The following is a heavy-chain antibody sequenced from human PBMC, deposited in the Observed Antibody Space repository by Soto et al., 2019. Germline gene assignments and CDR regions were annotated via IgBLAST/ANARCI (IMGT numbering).Heavy chain of an antibody. D-gene: IGHD5-18*01. V-gene: IGHV3-30*03. CDR2: ISYDGSLQ. Sequence: QAQLVESGGGVVQPGRSLRLSCAASGFAFSSYGMHWVRQAPGTGLEWVAVISYDGSLQHYADSVKGRFTISRDNSKNMGILQMRSLRAEDTAVYYCVSDRGYGHASVPYSWGQGTLVSVSS. CDR3: VSDRGYGHASVPYS. CDR1: GFAFSSYG. J-gene: IGHJ4*02.